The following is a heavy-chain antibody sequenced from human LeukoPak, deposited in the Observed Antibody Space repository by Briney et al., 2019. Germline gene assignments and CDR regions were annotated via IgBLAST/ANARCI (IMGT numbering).Heavy chain of an antibody. V-gene: IGHV1-2*02. CDR2: INPNSGGT. J-gene: IGHJ4*02. CDR1: GYTFTGYY. CDR3: ARESDVPWEPPPPVGVQGVSYFDY. D-gene: IGHD1-26*01. Sequence: ASVKVSCKASGYTFTGYYMHWVRQAPGQGLEWMGWINPNSGGTNYAQKFQGRVTMNRDTSISTAYMELSRLRSDDTAVYYCARESDVPWEPPPPVGVQGVSYFDYWGQGTLVTVSS.